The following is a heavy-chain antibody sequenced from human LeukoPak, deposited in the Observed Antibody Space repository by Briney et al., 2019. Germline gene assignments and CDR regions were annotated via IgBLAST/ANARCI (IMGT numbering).Heavy chain of an antibody. V-gene: IGHV3-23*01. J-gene: IGHJ4*02. Sequence: PGGSLRLSSAAPGFTFSSYAMSGVRQAPAKGLEWGSSIIGSGGRTYYADSVKGRFTISRDSSQKTLYLQINSLRAHDTPAYYSAAAPRAETPLLPVDYWGQGTLVSVCS. CDR3: AAAPRAETPLLPVDY. D-gene: IGHD2-15*01. CDR2: IIGSGGRT. CDR1: GFTFSSYA.